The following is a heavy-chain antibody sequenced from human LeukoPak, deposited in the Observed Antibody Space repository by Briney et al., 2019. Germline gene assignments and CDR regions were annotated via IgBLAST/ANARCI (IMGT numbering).Heavy chain of an antibody. V-gene: IGHV1-69*04. J-gene: IGHJ6*02. CDR1: GGTFSSYA. Sequence: SVKVSCKASGGTFSSYAISWVRQAPGQGLEWMGRIIPILGIANYAQKFQGRVTITADKSTSTAYMELSSLRSEDTAVYSCARELGGDSSGYYAQGMDVWGQGTTVTVSS. D-gene: IGHD3-22*01. CDR3: ARELGGDSSGYYAQGMDV. CDR2: IIPILGIA.